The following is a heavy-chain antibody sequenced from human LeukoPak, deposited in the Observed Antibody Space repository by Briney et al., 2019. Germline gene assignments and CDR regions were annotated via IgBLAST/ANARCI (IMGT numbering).Heavy chain of an antibody. Sequence: SETLSLTCAVYGGSFSGYYWSWIRQPPGKGLEWIGEINHSGSTNYDPSLKSRVTISADTSKNQFSLKLSSVTAADTAVYYCARGLRGYSYGYRTYYDSSGYLFDYWGQGTLVTVSS. CDR3: ARGLRGYSYGYRTYYDSSGYLFDY. CDR2: INHSGST. CDR1: GGSFSGYY. D-gene: IGHD3-22*01. V-gene: IGHV4-34*01. J-gene: IGHJ4*02.